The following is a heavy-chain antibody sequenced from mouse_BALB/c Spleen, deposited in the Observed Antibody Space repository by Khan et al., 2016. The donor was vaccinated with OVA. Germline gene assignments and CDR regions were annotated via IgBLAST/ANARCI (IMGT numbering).Heavy chain of an antibody. CDR3: ARSYDGAWFTY. CDR2: IYPGSGST. CDR1: GYTFSDYV. V-gene: IGHV1-77*01. D-gene: IGHD1-1*01. J-gene: IGHJ3*01. Sequence: QVQLKESGPELVKPGASVKMSCKASGYTFSDYVISWVKLRTGQGLEWIGEIYPGSGSTYYNEKFKGKATLTADKTSSTAYMQLSSLTSEDSSVYFCARSYDGAWFTYWGQGTLVTVS.